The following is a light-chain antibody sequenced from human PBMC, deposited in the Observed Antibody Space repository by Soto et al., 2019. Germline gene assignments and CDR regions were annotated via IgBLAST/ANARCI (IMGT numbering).Light chain of an antibody. CDR2: GNS. CDR1: SSNIGAGYD. J-gene: IGLJ1*01. CDR3: QSYDSSLSGGV. V-gene: IGLV1-40*01. Sequence: QSVLTQPPSVSGAPGQRVTISCTGSSSNIGAGYDVHWYQQLPGTAPKLLIYGNSNRPSGVPDRFSGSKSGTSVSLAITGLQAEDEADYYCQSYDSSLSGGVFGTGTKLTVL.